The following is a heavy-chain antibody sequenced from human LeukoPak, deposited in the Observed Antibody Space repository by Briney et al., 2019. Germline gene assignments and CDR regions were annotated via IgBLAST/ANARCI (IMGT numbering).Heavy chain of an antibody. Sequence: PGGSLRLSCAASGFTFSSYWMSWVRQAPGKGLESVANIKQDGSEKYYVDSVKGRFTISRDNAKNSLYLQMNSLRAEDTAVYYCASQWGAEPYSGYDYYYYYMDVWGKGTTVTVSS. CDR3: ASQWGAEPYSGYDYYYYYMDV. CDR1: GFTFSSYW. V-gene: IGHV3-7*01. CDR2: IKQDGSEK. J-gene: IGHJ6*03. D-gene: IGHD5-12*01.